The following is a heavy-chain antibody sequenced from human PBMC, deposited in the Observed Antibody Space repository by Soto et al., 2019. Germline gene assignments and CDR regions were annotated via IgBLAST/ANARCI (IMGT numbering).Heavy chain of an antibody. V-gene: IGHV3-23*01. CDR1: GFTFSSYA. CDR3: AKRDYYDSSGYAPLFAS. Sequence: GGSLRLSCAASGFTFSSYAMSWVRQAPGKGLELVSGMSGSGSRTYYADSVKGRFTISRDNSKNTLYLQMNSLRIEDTAVFYCAKRDYYDSSGYAPLFASWGQGTLVTVSS. D-gene: IGHD3-22*01. J-gene: IGHJ4*02. CDR2: MSGSGSRT.